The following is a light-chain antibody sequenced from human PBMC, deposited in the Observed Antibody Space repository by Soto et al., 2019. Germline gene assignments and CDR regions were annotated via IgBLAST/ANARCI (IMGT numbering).Light chain of an antibody. CDR2: GAS. CDR3: QQYHNWPTACT. CDR1: QSVSSN. J-gene: IGKJ1*01. Sequence: EIVMPQYQATLSVSPGERSTLSCRGSQSVSSNLAWYQQKPGQAPRLLIYGASTRATGIPARFSGSGSGTEFTLTISSRQAEDFAVYYCQQYHNWPTACTFCQGTKVDVK. V-gene: IGKV3-15*01.